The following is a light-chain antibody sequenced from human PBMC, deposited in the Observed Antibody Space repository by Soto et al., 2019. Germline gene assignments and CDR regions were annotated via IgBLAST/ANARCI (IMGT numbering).Light chain of an antibody. CDR2: QVS. J-gene: IGLJ1*01. CDR1: SSDVGAYNY. CDR3: GSFAGGNTSG. Sequence: QSVLTQPPSASGSPGQSVTISCTGTSSDVGAYNYVSWYQHHPGKAPKLIIYQVSKRPSGVPDRFSGSKSGNTASLTVSGLQSEDEADYYCGSFAGGNTSGFGTGTKVTGL. V-gene: IGLV2-8*01.